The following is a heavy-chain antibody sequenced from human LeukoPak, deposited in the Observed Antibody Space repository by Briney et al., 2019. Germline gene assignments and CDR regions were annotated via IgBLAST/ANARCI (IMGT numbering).Heavy chain of an antibody. CDR1: GGSISSSSYY. V-gene: IGHV4-39*07. J-gene: IGHJ4*02. CDR3: ARDMASQWLVPSIFDY. D-gene: IGHD6-19*01. Sequence: SETLSLTCTVSGGSISSSSYYWGWIRQPPGKGLEWIGSIYYSGSTYYNPSLKSRVTISVDTSKNQFSLKLSSVTAADKAVYYCARDMASQWLVPSIFDYWGQGTLVTVSS. CDR2: IYYSGST.